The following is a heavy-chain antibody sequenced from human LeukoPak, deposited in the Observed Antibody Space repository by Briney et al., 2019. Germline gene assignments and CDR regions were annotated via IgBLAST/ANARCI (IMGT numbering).Heavy chain of an antibody. J-gene: IGHJ6*03. CDR3: AKDTVKVTTIRRVPHYMDV. CDR1: GCTVGSNY. Sequence: PGGSLRLSCAASGCTVGSNYMSWVRQAPGKGLEWVSVIYSGDNTYYADSVKGRFTISRDNSKNTLYLQMNSLRAEDTAVYYCAKDTVKVTTIRRVPHYMDVWGKGTTVTISS. V-gene: IGHV3-53*05. CDR2: IYSGDNT. D-gene: IGHD5-12*01.